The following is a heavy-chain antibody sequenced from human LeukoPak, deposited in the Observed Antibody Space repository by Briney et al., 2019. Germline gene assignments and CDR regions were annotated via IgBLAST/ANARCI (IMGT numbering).Heavy chain of an antibody. CDR2: IYPGDSDT. V-gene: IGHV5-51*01. CDR3: ARLGGYDYVWGSYISY. Sequence: GESLKISCKGSGYSFTSYWIGWVRQMPGKGLEWMGIIYPGDSDTRYSPSFQGQVTISADKSISTAYLQWSSLKTSDTAMYYCARLGGYDYVWGSYISYWGQGTLVTVSS. J-gene: IGHJ4*02. D-gene: IGHD3-16*01. CDR1: GYSFTSYW.